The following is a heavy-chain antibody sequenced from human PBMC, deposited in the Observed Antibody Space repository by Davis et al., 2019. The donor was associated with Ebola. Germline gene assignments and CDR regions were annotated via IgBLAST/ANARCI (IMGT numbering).Heavy chain of an antibody. D-gene: IGHD6-13*01. CDR2: INAGNGNT. Sequence: ASVKVSCKASGYTFTSYAMHWVRQAPGQRLEWMGWINAGNGNTKYSQKFQGRVTLTRATSASTAYMELSSLRSEDTAVYYCARGWPLHTSWFDPWGQGTLVTVSS. CDR3: ARGWPLHTSWFDP. CDR1: GYTFTSYA. V-gene: IGHV1-3*01. J-gene: IGHJ5*02.